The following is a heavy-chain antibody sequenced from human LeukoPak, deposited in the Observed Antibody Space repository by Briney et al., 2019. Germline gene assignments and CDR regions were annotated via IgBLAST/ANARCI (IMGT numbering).Heavy chain of an antibody. V-gene: IGHV4-39*07. CDR2: IYYSGST. Sequence: ETLSLTCTVSGGSISSSSYYWGWIRQPPGKGLEWIGSIYYSGSTYYNPSLKSRVTISVDTSKNQFSLKLSSVTAADTAVYYCARARARLWGFDYWGQGTLVTVSS. CDR1: GGSISSSSYY. D-gene: IGHD5-18*01. CDR3: ARARARLWGFDY. J-gene: IGHJ4*02.